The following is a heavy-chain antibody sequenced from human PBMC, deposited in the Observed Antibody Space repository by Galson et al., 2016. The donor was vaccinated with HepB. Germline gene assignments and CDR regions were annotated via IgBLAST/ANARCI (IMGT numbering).Heavy chain of an antibody. D-gene: IGHD5-12*01. V-gene: IGHV1-69*13. Sequence: SVKVSCKASGGIFSSYAMSWVRQAPGHGLEWMGGIIRMFGTVNYARKFQGRVTISADDSASTVYMELSGLRFDDTAVYYCARSQIVATFTGFAYWGQGTRVTVS. J-gene: IGHJ4*02. CDR1: GGIFSSYA. CDR2: IIRMFGTV. CDR3: ARSQIVATFTGFAY.